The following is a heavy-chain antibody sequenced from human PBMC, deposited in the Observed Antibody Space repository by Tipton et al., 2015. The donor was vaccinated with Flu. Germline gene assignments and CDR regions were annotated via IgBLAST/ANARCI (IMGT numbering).Heavy chain of an antibody. J-gene: IGHJ4*02. CDR3: GRSYYYGSGSYYNRAFDY. D-gene: IGHD3-10*01. CDR1: GDSISSSSYY. Sequence: TLSLTCTVSGDSISSSSYYWGWIRQPPGKGLEWIGSVPYSGSTYYSPSLKSRVIITVDTSKNQFSLKLTSVTAADTAVYYCGRSYYYGSGSYYNRAFDYWGQGTLVTVSS. CDR2: VPYSGST. V-gene: IGHV4-39*07.